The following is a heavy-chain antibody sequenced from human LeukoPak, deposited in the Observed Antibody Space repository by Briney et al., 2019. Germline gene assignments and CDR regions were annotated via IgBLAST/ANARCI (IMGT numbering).Heavy chain of an antibody. CDR1: GYSISSGRY. D-gene: IGHD2-2*01. J-gene: IGHJ4*02. V-gene: IGHV4-38-2*01. Sequence: SETLSLTRGVSGYSISSGRYWGWIRQPPGKGLEWLGSVFHDGTAYYSSSLKSRVTVSVDTSRNQFSLNLRSVTAADTAIYYCARSLSTAGIDYWGQGTRVTVSS. CDR3: ARSLSTAGIDY. CDR2: VFHDGTA.